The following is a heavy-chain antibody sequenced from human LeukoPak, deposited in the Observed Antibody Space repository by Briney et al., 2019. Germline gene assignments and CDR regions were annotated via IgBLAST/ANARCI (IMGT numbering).Heavy chain of an antibody. CDR2: IYYSGST. CDR3: ARERSGAFDI. V-gene: IGHV4-59*12. CDR1: GGSISSYY. J-gene: IGHJ3*02. Sequence: SETLSLTCTVSGGSISSYYWSWIRQPPGKGLEWIGYIYYSGSTNYNPSLKSRVTISVDMSKNQFSLKLSSVTAADTAVYYCARERSGAFDIWGQGTMVTVSS.